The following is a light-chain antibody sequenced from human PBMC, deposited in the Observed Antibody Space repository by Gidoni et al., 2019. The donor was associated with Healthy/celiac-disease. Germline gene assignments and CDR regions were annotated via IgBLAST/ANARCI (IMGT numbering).Light chain of an antibody. J-gene: IGKJ2*01. CDR2: GAS. CDR3: QQYTRIPHT. V-gene: IGKV3-20*01. Sequence: DIVLTQSPGTLSLSPGERATISFRASQSVSSSYLAWYQKKPGQAPRLLIYGASTRATGITDRFSGSGSGTDFTRTITRLEPEDVVVYSCQQYTRIPHTCGQGTKVEVK. CDR1: QSVSSSY.